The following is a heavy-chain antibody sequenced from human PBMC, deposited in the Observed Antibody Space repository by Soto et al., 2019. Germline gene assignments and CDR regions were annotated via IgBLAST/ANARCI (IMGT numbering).Heavy chain of an antibody. Sequence: SVKVSCKASGGTFSSYAISWVRQAPGQGLEWMGGIIPIFGTANYAQKFQGRVTITADVSTSTAYMELSSLRSEDTAVYYCARSRSGSYPDAFDIWGQGTMVTVSS. CDR1: GGTFSSYA. J-gene: IGHJ3*02. CDR3: ARSRSGSYPDAFDI. CDR2: IIPIFGTA. D-gene: IGHD1-26*01. V-gene: IGHV1-69*13.